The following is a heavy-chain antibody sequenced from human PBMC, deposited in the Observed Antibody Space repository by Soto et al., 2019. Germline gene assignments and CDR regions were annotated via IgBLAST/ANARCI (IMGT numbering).Heavy chain of an antibody. CDR1: GFTFSDYY. CDR3: ARVAYSSSWYEVDY. D-gene: IGHD6-13*01. Sequence: PGGSLRLSCSASGFTFSDYYMSWIRQAPGKGLEWLSYISDISGYTNYVEFVRGRFTISRDNAKNSLYLEMNSLRVEDTATYYCARVAYSSSWYEVDYWGQGALVTVSS. J-gene: IGHJ4*02. V-gene: IGHV3-11*06. CDR2: ISDISGYT.